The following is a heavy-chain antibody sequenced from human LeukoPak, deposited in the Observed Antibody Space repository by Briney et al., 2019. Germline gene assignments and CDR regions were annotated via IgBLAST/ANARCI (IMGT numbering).Heavy chain of an antibody. Sequence: PSETLSLTCAVSGGSISSGGYSWSWIRQPPGKGLEWIGYIYHSGSTYYNPSLKSRVTISVDRSKNQFSLKLSSVTAADTAVYYCARSDYYDSRFVISGAFDIWGQGTMVTVSS. D-gene: IGHD3-22*01. CDR3: ARSDYYDSRFVISGAFDI. CDR2: IYHSGST. CDR1: GGSISSGGYS. J-gene: IGHJ3*02. V-gene: IGHV4-30-2*01.